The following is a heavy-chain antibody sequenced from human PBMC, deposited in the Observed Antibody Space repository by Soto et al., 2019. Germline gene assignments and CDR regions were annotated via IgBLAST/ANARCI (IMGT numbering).Heavy chain of an antibody. Sequence: SVKVSCKASGGTFSSYAISWVRQALGQGLEWMGGIIPIFGTANYAQKFQGRVTITADESTSTAYMELSSLRSEDTAVYYCARGLYGGKVYYYYYGMDVWGQGTTVTVSS. CDR1: GGTFSSYA. D-gene: IGHD2-2*02. J-gene: IGHJ6*02. V-gene: IGHV1-69*13. CDR3: ARGLYGGKVYYYYYGMDV. CDR2: IIPIFGTA.